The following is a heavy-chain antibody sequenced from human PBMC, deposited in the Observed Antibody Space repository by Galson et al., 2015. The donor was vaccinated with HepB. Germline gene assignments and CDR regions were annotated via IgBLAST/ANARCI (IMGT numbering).Heavy chain of an antibody. J-gene: IGHJ4*02. V-gene: IGHV3-23*01. CDR1: GFTFSSYA. CDR2: ISGSGGST. D-gene: IGHD1-1*01. Sequence: SLRLSCAASGFTFSSYAMSWVRQAPGKGLEWISTISGSGGSTNYADSVKGRFTISRDNSKNTLYLQMNSLRAEDTAVYYCAKDSGTGTADYWGQGTLVTVSS. CDR3: AKDSGTGTADY.